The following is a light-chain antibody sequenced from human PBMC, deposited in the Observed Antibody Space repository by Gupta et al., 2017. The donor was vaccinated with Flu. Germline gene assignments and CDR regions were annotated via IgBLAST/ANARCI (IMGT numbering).Light chain of an antibody. CDR2: GAS. Sequence: ETVLTQSPGTLSLSPGERATLSCWASQSINNRYLAWYQQKPGQAPRLLIYGASNRATGIPDRISGSGSGTDFTLTISRLGPEDFAVYYCQQYGSSPRTFGQGTKVEI. V-gene: IGKV3-20*01. J-gene: IGKJ1*01. CDR3: QQYGSSPRT. CDR1: QSINNRY.